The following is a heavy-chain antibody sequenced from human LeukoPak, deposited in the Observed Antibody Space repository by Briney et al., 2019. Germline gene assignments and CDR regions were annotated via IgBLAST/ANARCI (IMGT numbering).Heavy chain of an antibody. CDR2: IKQDGSEK. Sequence: GGSLRLSCAASGFTFSSYWMSWVRQAPGKGLEWVANIKQDGSEKYYVDSVKGRFTFSRDNAKNSLYLQMNGLRAEDTAVYYCAREVYCSSTSCYTGYFQHWGQGTLVTVSS. D-gene: IGHD2-2*02. CDR3: AREVYCSSTSCYTGYFQH. J-gene: IGHJ1*01. CDR1: GFTFSSYW. V-gene: IGHV3-7*01.